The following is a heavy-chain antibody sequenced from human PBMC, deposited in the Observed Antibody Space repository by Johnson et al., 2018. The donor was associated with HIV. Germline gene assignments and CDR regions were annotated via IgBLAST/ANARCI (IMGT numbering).Heavy chain of an antibody. D-gene: IGHD6-19*01. CDR1: GFTFSDHA. CDR3: VRDVGRRGWYDSLGTDM. Sequence: VQLLESGGGVVHPGRSLRVSCAASGFTFSDHAIHWVRQAPGKGLEWVSVISYDASNKYYGDSVKGRFTISRDNSKKKVFLQMNSFRHEDTAVYYCVRDVGRRGWYDSLGTDMWGQGTMVTVST. J-gene: IGHJ3*02. V-gene: IGHV3-30-3*01. CDR2: ISYDASNK.